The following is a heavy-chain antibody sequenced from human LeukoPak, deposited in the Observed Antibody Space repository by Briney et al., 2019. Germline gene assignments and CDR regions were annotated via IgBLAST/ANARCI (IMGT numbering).Heavy chain of an antibody. Sequence: GRSLRLSCAASGFTFSSYGMHWVRQAPGKGLEWVANIKQDGSEKYYVDSVKGRFTISRDNAENSLYLQMNSLRAEDTAVYYCASHSSGYKFWGQGTLVTVSS. CDR2: IKQDGSEK. J-gene: IGHJ4*02. CDR1: GFTFSSYG. CDR3: ASHSSGYKF. V-gene: IGHV3-7*01. D-gene: IGHD5-18*01.